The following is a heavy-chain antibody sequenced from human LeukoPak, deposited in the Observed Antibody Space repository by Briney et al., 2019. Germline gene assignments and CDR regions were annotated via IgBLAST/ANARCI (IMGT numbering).Heavy chain of an antibody. Sequence: GESLKISCKGSGYTFYTYYIGWVRQMPGKGLEWMGIIYPGDSETIYSPSFQGQVTISADKFINTAYVQWNSLKASDTAMYYCARVMRGHTPHYYDYWGQGTLVTVSS. D-gene: IGHD3-10*01. J-gene: IGHJ4*02. CDR1: GYTFYTYY. V-gene: IGHV5-51*01. CDR2: IYPGDSET. CDR3: ARVMRGHTPHYYDY.